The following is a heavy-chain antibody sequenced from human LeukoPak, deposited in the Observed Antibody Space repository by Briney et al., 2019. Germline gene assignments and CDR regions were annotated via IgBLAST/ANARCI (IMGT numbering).Heavy chain of an antibody. CDR1: GGSVSSGSNY. Sequence: SETLSLTCTVSGGSVSSGSNYWGWIRQPPGRGLEWIGYIYYSGSTKNNPSLKSRATISADTSKNQFSLKLSSVTAADTAVYYCARGSGSYYYYGMDVWGQGTTVTVSS. D-gene: IGHD3-10*01. CDR2: IYYSGST. J-gene: IGHJ6*02. V-gene: IGHV4-61*01. CDR3: ARGSGSYYYYGMDV.